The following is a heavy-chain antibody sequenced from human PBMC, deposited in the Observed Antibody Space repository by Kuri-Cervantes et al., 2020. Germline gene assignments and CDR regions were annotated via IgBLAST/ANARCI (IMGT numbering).Heavy chain of an antibody. J-gene: IGHJ4*02. Sequence: ASVKVSCKASGYAFINHGITWVRQAPGQGLEWMGWMNPNGGNTGYAQKFQGRVTMTRNTSISTAYMELSSLRSEDTAVYYCAREGEMARDYFDYWGQGTLVTVSS. CDR1: GYAFINHG. CDR2: MNPNGGNT. CDR3: AREGEMARDYFDY. D-gene: IGHD5-24*01. V-gene: IGHV1-8*02.